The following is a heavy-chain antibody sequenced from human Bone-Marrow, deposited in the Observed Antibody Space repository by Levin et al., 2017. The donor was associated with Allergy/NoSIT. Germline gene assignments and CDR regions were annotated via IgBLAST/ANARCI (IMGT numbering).Heavy chain of an antibody. CDR3: ARDLYGEGSAYFDL. CDR1: GLPFSRYW. V-gene: IGHV3-74*01. D-gene: IGHD4-17*01. Sequence: GGSLRLSCAASGLPFSRYWMHWVRQAPGKGLEWVSRINSDGSNTDYADSVEGRFTVSRDNAKKTVYVEMNSLRAEDTAVYYCARDLYGEGSAYFDLWGRGTLVTVSS. J-gene: IGHJ2*01. CDR2: INSDGSNT.